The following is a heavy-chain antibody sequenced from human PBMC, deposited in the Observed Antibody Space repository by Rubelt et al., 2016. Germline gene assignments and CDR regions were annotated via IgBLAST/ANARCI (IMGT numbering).Heavy chain of an antibody. CDR2: VYRSGNT. J-gene: IGHJ4*02. CDR3: AKELQGTATLTVDY. Sequence: QLQLQESGPGLVKPSETLSLTCTVSGGSVGSSTYYWIWIRQPPGKDLGWIGYVYRSGNTYYSPSLQSRATISVDTSKTQLALKLTSVTAEDTAGYYCAKELQGTATLTVDYRGQGTLFAVSS. D-gene: IGHD5-12*01. CDR1: GGSVGSSTYY. V-gene: IGHV4-61*01.